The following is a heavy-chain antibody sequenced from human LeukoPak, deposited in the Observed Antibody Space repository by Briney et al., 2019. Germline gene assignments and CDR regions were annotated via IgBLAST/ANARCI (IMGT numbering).Heavy chain of an antibody. CDR3: ASSIAAPPAYFDY. CDR2: INHSGST. D-gene: IGHD6-6*01. J-gene: IGHJ4*02. V-gene: IGHV4-39*07. CDR1: GGSISSSSYY. Sequence: PSETLSLTCTVSGGSISSSSYYWGWIRQPPGKGLEWIGEINHSGSTNYNPSLKSRVTISVDTSKNQFSLKLSSVTAADTAVYYCASSIAAPPAYFDYWGQGTLVTVSS.